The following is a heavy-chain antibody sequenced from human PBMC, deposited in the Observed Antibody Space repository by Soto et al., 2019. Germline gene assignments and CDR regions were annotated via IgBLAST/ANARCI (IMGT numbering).Heavy chain of an antibody. D-gene: IGHD6-13*01. CDR2: INAGNGNT. J-gene: IGHJ4*02. Sequence: ASLKGSCKASGYTFTSYAMHWVRQAPGQRLEWMGWINAGNGNTKYSQKFQGRVTITRDTSASTAYMELSSLRSEDTAVYYCARVGVAAGQFDSRGQGTPVPVSS. V-gene: IGHV1-3*01. CDR3: ARVGVAAGQFDS. CDR1: GYTFTSYA.